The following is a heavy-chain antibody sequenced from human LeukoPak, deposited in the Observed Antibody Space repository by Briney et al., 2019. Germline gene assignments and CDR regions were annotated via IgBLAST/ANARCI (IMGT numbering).Heavy chain of an antibody. CDR1: GFTFSSDA. J-gene: IGHJ4*02. CDR2: ISYDGSNK. CDR3: ARDLKQITIFLPHGY. Sequence: PGGSLRLSCAASGFTFSSDAMHWVRQAPGKGLEWVAVISYDGSNKYYADSVKGRFTISRDNSKNTLYLQMNSLRAEDTAVYYCARDLKQITIFLPHGYWGQGTLVTVSS. D-gene: IGHD3-9*01. V-gene: IGHV3-30*04.